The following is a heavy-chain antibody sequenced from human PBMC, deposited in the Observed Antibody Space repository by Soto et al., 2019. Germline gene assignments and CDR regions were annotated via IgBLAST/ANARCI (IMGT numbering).Heavy chain of an antibody. V-gene: IGHV3-30*18. CDR3: AKETIEVGGPNYFDY. Sequence: QVQLMESGGGVVQPGTSLRLLCEGAGFTFSRYGMHWVRQAPGMGLEWVAVVSHDGLAQYYGDSVKGRFTISRDNSRNTLYLQMNNLSTEDTAIYYCAKETIEVGGPNYFDYWGQGTLVTVSS. J-gene: IGHJ4*02. D-gene: IGHD6-19*01. CDR1: GFTFSRYG. CDR2: VSHDGLAQ.